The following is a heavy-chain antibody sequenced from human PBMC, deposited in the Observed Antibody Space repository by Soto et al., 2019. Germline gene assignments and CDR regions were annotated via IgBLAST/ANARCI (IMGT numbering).Heavy chain of an antibody. J-gene: IGHJ4*02. D-gene: IGHD2-2*01. CDR3: ARSRLEKDIVVVPAAYFDY. CDR2: INAGNGNT. CDR1: GYTFTSYA. Sequence: ASVKVSCKASGYTFTSYAMHWVRQAPGQRLEWMGWINAGNGNTKYSQKFQGRVTITRDTSASTAYMELSSLRSEDTAVYYCARSRLEKDIVVVPAAYFDYWGQGILVTAPQ. V-gene: IGHV1-3*01.